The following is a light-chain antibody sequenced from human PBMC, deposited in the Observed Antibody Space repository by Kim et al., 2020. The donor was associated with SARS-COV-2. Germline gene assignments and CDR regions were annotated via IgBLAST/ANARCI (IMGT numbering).Light chain of an antibody. V-gene: IGLV3-1*01. Sequence: SVSPGQTASITCSGDKVGDKYACWYQQKPGQSPVLVIYQDSKRPSGIPERFSGSNSGNTATLTISGTQAMVEADYYCQAWDSSTVVFGGGTQLTVL. CDR2: QDS. CDR1: KVGDKY. J-gene: IGLJ2*01. CDR3: QAWDSSTVV.